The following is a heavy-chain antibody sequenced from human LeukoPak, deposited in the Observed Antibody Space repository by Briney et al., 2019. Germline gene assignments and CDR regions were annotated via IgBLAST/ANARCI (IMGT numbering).Heavy chain of an antibody. D-gene: IGHD3-22*01. J-gene: IGHJ4*02. Sequence: SETLSLTCAVYGGSFSGYYWSWIRQPPGKGLEWIGEINHSGSTNYNPSLKSRVTISVDTSKNQFSLKLSSVTAADTAVYYCARSGYHFYYWFDYWGQGTLVTVSS. V-gene: IGHV4-34*01. CDR1: GGSFSGYY. CDR3: ARSGYHFYYWFDY. CDR2: INHSGST.